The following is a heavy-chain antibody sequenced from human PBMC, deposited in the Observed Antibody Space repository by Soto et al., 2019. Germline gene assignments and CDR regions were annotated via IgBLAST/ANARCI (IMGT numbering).Heavy chain of an antibody. V-gene: IGHV5-51*01. Sequence: EVQLVQSGAEVKKPGESLKISCKGSGYRFTNYLIVWVRQMPGKGLEWMGIIYPDDSDTTYSPSFQGQVTMSVDKSISTAYLQWSSLKASDTAMYYCARTRLRLGDLSRLYCFDYWGQGTLVTVSS. CDR3: ARTRLRLGDLSRLYCFDY. CDR1: GYRFTNYL. D-gene: IGHD3-16*02. J-gene: IGHJ4*02. CDR2: IYPDDSDT.